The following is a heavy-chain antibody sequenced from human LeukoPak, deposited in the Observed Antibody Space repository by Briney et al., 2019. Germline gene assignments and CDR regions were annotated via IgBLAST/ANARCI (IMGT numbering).Heavy chain of an antibody. CDR2: IYHSGST. Sequence: SETLSLTCAVSGCSISSGYYWGWIRQPPGKGLEWIGSIYHSGSTYYNPSLKSRVTISVDTSKNQFSLKLSSVTAADTAVYYCARAPRDYGGNSGLWGQGTLVTVSS. J-gene: IGHJ4*02. V-gene: IGHV4-38-2*01. CDR3: ARAPRDYGGNSGL. CDR1: GCSISSGYY. D-gene: IGHD4-23*01.